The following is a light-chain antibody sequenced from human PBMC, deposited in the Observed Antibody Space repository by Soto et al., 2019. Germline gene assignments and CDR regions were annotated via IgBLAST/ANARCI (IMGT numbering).Light chain of an antibody. CDR3: SSHAGINNVV. Sequence: QSVLSQPPSASGSPGQSVTFSCTGTSSDVGGYNYVSWYQQHPGKAPKLMIYEVTKRPSGVPDRFSGSKSGNTASLTVSGLQAEDEADYYCSSHAGINNVVFGGGTKLTVL. CDR1: SSDVGGYNY. V-gene: IGLV2-8*01. J-gene: IGLJ3*02. CDR2: EVT.